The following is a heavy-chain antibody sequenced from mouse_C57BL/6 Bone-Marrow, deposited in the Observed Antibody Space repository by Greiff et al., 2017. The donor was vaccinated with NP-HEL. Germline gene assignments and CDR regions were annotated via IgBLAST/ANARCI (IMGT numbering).Heavy chain of an antibody. J-gene: IGHJ3*01. CDR1: GYTFTSYD. CDR2: IYPRDGST. D-gene: IGHD1-1*01. V-gene: IGHV1-85*01. Sequence: QVQLQQSGPELVKPGASVKLSCKASGYTFTSYDINWVKQRPGQGLEWIGWIYPRDGSTKYNEKFKGKATLTVDTSSSTAYMELHSLTSEDSAVYFCARSNQFITTVVAEAYWGQGTLVTVSA. CDR3: ARSNQFITTVVAEAY.